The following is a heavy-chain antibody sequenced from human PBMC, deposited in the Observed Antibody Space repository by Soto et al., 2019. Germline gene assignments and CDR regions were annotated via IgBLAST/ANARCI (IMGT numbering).Heavy chain of an antibody. CDR2: IYPGDPDT. J-gene: IGHJ6*03. V-gene: IGHV5-51*01. CDR1: GYSFTSYW. CDR3: ARQLGYCSGGSCENYMDV. D-gene: IGHD2-15*01. Sequence: GESLTISCKGSGYSFTSYWIGWVRQMPGKGLEWMGIIYPGDPDTRYSPSFQGQVTISADKSISTAYLQWSSLKASDTAMYYCARQLGYCSGGSCENYMDVWGKGTTVTVSS.